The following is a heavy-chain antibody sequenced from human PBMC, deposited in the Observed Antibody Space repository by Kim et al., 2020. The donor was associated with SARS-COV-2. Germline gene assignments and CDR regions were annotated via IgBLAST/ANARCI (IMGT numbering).Heavy chain of an antibody. J-gene: IGHJ6*02. D-gene: IGHD6-13*01. Sequence: ASVKVSCKASGYTFTGYYMHWVRQAPGQGLEWMGRINPNSGGTNYAQKFQGRVTMTRDTSISTAYMELSRLRSDDTAVYYCARDHSSSDYYYYGMDVWGQGTTVTVSS. CDR2: INPNSGGT. CDR1: GYTFTGYY. V-gene: IGHV1-2*06. CDR3: ARDHSSSDYYYYGMDV.